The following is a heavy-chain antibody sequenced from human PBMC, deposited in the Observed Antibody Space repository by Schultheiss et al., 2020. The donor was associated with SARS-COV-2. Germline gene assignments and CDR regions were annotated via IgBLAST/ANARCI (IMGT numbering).Heavy chain of an antibody. CDR1: GLTFDDDA. D-gene: IGHD1-26*01. V-gene: IGHV3-23*01. CDR3: ASISGRGTGY. Sequence: GGSLRLSCAASGLTFDDDAMHWVRQAPGKGLEWVSGITGSGGNTYYADSVKGRFTISRDNSKNTLYLQMNSLRAEDTAVYYCASISGRGTGYWGQGTLVTVSS. CDR2: ITGSGGNT. J-gene: IGHJ4*02.